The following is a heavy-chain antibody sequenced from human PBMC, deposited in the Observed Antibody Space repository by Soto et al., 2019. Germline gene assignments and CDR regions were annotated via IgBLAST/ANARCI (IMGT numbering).Heavy chain of an antibody. V-gene: IGHV4-34*01. CDR1: GGSLSGYY. Sequence: QVHLQQWGAGPLEPSETLSLICAVYGGSLSGYYWSWIRQPPGKGLEWIGEINHSGSTKYNPSLKSRVTISVDMSKSQFSLKLSSVTAADTAIYYWASGRDYSWTIGGQGNLVTVSS. CDR3: ASGRDYSWTI. J-gene: IGHJ4*02. CDR2: INHSGST. D-gene: IGHD4-4*01.